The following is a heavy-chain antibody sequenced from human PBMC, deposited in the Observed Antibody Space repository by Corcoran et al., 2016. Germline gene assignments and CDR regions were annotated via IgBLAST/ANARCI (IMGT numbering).Heavy chain of an antibody. J-gene: IGHJ3*02. V-gene: IGHV1-46*01. Sequence: QVQLVQSGAEVKKPGASVKVSCKASGYTFTSYYMHWVRQAPGQGLEWMGIINPSGGSTSYAQKFQGRVTMTRDTSTSTVYMELSSLRSEDTAVYYCARERIQIWSTEPNQGAFDIWGQGTMVTVSS. CDR2: INPSGGST. CDR1: GYTFTSYY. D-gene: IGHD5-18*01. CDR3: ARERIQIWSTEPNQGAFDI.